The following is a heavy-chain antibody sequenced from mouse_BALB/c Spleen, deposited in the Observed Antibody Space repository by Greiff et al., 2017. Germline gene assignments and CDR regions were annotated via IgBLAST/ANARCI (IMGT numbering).Heavy chain of an antibody. V-gene: IGHV1-67*01. D-gene: IGHD2-1*01. Sequence: QVQLQQSGPELVKPGVSVKISCKGSGYTFTDYAMHWVKQSHAKSLEWIGVISTYYGDASYNQKFKGKATMTVDKSSSTAYMELARLTSEDSAIYYCARWGNFGNGGYAMDYWGQGTSVTVSS. CDR3: ARWGNFGNGGYAMDY. CDR1: GYTFTDYA. J-gene: IGHJ4*01. CDR2: ISTYYGDA.